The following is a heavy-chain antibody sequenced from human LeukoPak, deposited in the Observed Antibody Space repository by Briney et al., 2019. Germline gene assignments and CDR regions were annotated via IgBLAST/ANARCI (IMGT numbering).Heavy chain of an antibody. V-gene: IGHV1-2*04. CDR2: INPNSGGT. CDR3: ARSNGASGGRDAFDI. CDR1: GGTFSSYA. J-gene: IGHJ3*02. D-gene: IGHD6-19*01. Sequence: ASVKVSCKASGGTFSSYAISWVRQAPGQGLEWMGWINPNSGGTNYAQKFQGWVTMTRDTSISTAYMELSRLRSDDTAVYYCARSNGASGGRDAFDIWGQGTMVTVSS.